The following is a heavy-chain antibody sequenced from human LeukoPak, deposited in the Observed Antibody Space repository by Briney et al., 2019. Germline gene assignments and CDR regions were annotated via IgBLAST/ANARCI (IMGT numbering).Heavy chain of an antibody. V-gene: IGHV3-7*01. CDR2: IRPDANDG. CDR1: GFSFSPYW. CDR3: ARADWGSIDY. D-gene: IGHD7-27*01. Sequence: GGSLRLSCAASGFSFSPYWMTWVRQAPGKGLEWVAIIRPDANDGSYVDSVKGRFTISRDNAKNSLYLQLHSLRAEDTAVYFCARADWGSIDYWGQGALVTVSS. J-gene: IGHJ4*02.